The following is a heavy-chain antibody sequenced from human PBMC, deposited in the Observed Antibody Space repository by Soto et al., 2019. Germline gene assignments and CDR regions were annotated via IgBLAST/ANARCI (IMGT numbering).Heavy chain of an antibody. CDR3: TTDHPAVESYGMDA. CDR2: IKSKTDGGTT. D-gene: IGHD2-2*01. Sequence: EVQLVESGGGLVKPGGSLRLSCAASGFTFSNAWMNWVRQAPGKGLEWVGRIKSKTDGGTTDYAAPVKGRFTISRDDSKNTLYLKINSLKPEDTAVYYCTTDHPAVESYGMDAGGQGTTVTVSS. CDR1: GFTFSNAW. V-gene: IGHV3-15*07. J-gene: IGHJ6*02.